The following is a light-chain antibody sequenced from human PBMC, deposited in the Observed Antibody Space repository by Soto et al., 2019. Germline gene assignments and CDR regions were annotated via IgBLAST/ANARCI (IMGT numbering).Light chain of an antibody. Sequence: QSALTQPASVSGSPGQSITISCTGTSSDVGSYDLVSWYQQLPGRAPKLIIYEVNERPSGISNRFSGSKSGNTASLTISGLQAEDEADYYCCSYAGSSVLVFGGGTKLIVL. CDR1: SSDVGSYDL. CDR3: CSYAGSSVLV. V-gene: IGLV2-23*02. CDR2: EVN. J-gene: IGLJ3*02.